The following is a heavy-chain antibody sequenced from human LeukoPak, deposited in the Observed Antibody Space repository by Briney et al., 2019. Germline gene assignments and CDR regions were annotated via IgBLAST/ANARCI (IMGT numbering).Heavy chain of an antibody. J-gene: IGHJ6*02. CDR1: GVIISTNY. D-gene: IGHD6-13*01. CDR3: AGCQGCSSSRYYYYGMDV. V-gene: IGHV3-66*01. CDR2: VYSDGRT. Sequence: GGSLRLSCAASGVIISTNYMSWVRQAPGKGLEWVSVVYSDGRTYYADSVKGRFTISRDNSKNTLYLQMSSLRAEDTAVYYCAGCQGCSSSRYYYYGMDVRGQGTTVTVSS.